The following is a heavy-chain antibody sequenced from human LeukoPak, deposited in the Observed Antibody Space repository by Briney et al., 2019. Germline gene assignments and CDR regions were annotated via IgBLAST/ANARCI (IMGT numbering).Heavy chain of an antibody. Sequence: SETLSLTCTVSGGSISSYYWSWIRQPPGKGLEWIGYIYYRSTNYNPSLKSRVTISIDTSKNQLSLKLSSVTAADTAVYYCARHYDNDSYYYAHFDYWGHGTLVTVSS. D-gene: IGHD3-22*01. CDR2: IYYRST. J-gene: IGHJ4*01. V-gene: IGHV4-59*08. CDR3: ARHYDNDSYYYAHFDY. CDR1: GGSISSYY.